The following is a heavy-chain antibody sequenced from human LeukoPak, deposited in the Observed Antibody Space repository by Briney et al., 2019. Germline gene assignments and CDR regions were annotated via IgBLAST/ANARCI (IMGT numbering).Heavy chain of an antibody. Sequence: PGGSLRLSCAASGFTFSSYSMNWVRQAPGKGLEWVSSISSSSSYIYYADSVKGRFTISRDDAKNSLYLQMNSLRAEDTAVYYCARDSSYYYDSSGYYPGDYWGQGTLVTVSS. V-gene: IGHV3-21*01. D-gene: IGHD3-22*01. CDR1: GFTFSSYS. CDR3: ARDSSYYYDSSGYYPGDY. J-gene: IGHJ4*02. CDR2: ISSSSSYI.